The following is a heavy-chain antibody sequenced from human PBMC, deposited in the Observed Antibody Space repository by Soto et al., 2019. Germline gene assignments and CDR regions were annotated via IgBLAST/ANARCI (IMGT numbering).Heavy chain of an antibody. D-gene: IGHD5-18*01. CDR3: ARRYGSCFDY. V-gene: IGHV4-59*08. Sequence: PSETLSLTCTVSGGSISSYYWSWIRQPPGKGLEWIGYIYYSGSTNNNPSIKSRITKSVDTSKNKYTQKLSSVTAADTAVYYCARRYGSCFDYWGQGTLVTVS. CDR2: IYYSGST. CDR1: GGSISSYY. J-gene: IGHJ4*02.